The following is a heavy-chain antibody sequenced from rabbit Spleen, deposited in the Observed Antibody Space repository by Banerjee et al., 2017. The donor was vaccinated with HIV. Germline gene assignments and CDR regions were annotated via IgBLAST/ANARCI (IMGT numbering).Heavy chain of an antibody. CDR2: IYSAKGST. CDR1: GFDFTNYY. Sequence: QEQLEESGGDLVQPEGSLTLSCKASGFDFTNYYISWVRQAPGKGLEWIGIIYSAKGSTDYASWVNGRFTISSDNAQSTVDLKMTSLTAADTATYFCARAIVPWLGLTRLDLWGQGTLVTVS. J-gene: IGHJ3*01. CDR3: ARAIVPWLGLTRLDL. D-gene: IGHD4-1*01. V-gene: IGHV1S47*01.